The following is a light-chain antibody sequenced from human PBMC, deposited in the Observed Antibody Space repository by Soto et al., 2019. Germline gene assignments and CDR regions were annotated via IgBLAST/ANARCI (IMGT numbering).Light chain of an antibody. J-gene: IGKJ4*01. CDR3: QQYYSHPPLT. V-gene: IGKV1-8*01. Sequence: AIRMTQSPSSLSASTGDRVTVTCRASQGINRYLAWYQQKPGKAPKLLIYGAFTLQTGVPSRFSGSGSGTDFPLTISSLQAEDFATYYCQQYYSHPPLTFGGGTKVE. CDR1: QGINRY. CDR2: GAF.